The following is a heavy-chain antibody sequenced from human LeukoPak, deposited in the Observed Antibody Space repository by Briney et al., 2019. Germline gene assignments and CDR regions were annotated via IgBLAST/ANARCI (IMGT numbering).Heavy chain of an antibody. CDR2: IGTTGDK. Sequence: GGSLRLSCAASGFTFSKNDMQWVRQVTGKGLEWVSSIGTTGDKYYADSVKGRFIISRDDAKNSLYLQMNSLRARDTAVYYCARDWDLTVPGPKAQYGMDVWGQGTTVTVSS. J-gene: IGHJ6*02. D-gene: IGHD3-9*01. V-gene: IGHV3-13*04. CDR1: GFTFSKND. CDR3: ARDWDLTVPGPKAQYGMDV.